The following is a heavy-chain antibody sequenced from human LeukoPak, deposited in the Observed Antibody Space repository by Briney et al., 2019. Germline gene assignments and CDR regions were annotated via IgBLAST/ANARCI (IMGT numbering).Heavy chain of an antibody. Sequence: SETLSLTCTVSGYSISSGYYWGWIRQPPGKGLEWIGSIYHSGSTYYNPSLKSRVTISVDTSKNQFSLKLSSVTAADTAVYYCARAERGYSGYDWWFDPWGQGTLVTVSS. V-gene: IGHV4-38-2*02. D-gene: IGHD5-12*01. CDR1: GYSISSGYY. CDR3: ARAERGYSGYDWWFDP. CDR2: IYHSGST. J-gene: IGHJ5*02.